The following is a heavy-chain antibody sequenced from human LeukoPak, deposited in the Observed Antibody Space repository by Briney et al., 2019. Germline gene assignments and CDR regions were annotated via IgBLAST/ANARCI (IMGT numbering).Heavy chain of an antibody. CDR3: VRHPPLSGDYWY. V-gene: IGHV4-39*01. D-gene: IGHD4-17*01. Sequence: PSETLSLTCTVSGGSISGSSHYWGWIRQPPGKGLEWIGSIYYTGSTYYNPSLKSRVTISIDTSRSQFSLQLSSGTAADTAVYYCVRHPPLSGDYWYWGQGTLVTVSS. J-gene: IGHJ4*02. CDR2: IYYTGST. CDR1: GGSISGSSHY.